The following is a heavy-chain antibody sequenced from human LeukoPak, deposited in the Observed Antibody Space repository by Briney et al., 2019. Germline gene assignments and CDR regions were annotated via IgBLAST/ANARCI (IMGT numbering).Heavy chain of an antibody. Sequence: GGSLRLSCAASGFTFSSYAMSWVRQAPGKGLEWVSAISGSGGSTYYADSVKGRFTISRDNSKNTLYLQMNSLRAEDTAVYYCAKVFTRSSRLPWDDYWGQGTLVTVSS. CDR1: GFTFSSYA. CDR2: ISGSGGST. V-gene: IGHV3-23*01. D-gene: IGHD4-11*01. CDR3: AKVFTRSSRLPWDDY. J-gene: IGHJ4*02.